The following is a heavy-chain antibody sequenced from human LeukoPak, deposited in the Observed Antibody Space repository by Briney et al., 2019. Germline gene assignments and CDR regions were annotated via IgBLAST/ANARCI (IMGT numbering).Heavy chain of an antibody. CDR3: SRHSVDHGDSIAGGNYYYGMDV. J-gene: IGHJ6*04. CDR1: GFTFSGCA. CDR2: IRTKGNSYAT. Sequence: GGSLRLSCAASGFTFSGCAMHWVRQASGKGLEGVGRIRTKGNSYATEYAASVKGRFTISRDDSKNAAYLQMNSLKTEDTAVYYCSRHSVDHGDSIAGGNYYYGMDVWGKGTTVTVSS. V-gene: IGHV3-73*01. D-gene: IGHD4-17*01.